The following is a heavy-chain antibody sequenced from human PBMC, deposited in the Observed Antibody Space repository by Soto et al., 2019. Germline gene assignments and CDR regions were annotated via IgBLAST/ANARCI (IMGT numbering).Heavy chain of an antibody. V-gene: IGHV4-30-4*01. CDR2: IYHTGTT. CDR3: AARPYYYYGLDV. Sequence: SETLSLTCTVSGASITSGDYSWNWIRQPPGKGLEWIGYIYHTGTTYYNPSLQSRVTISVDGAKNQFSLKMTSVTAADTGLYYCAARPYYYYGLDVWGQGXTVTVYS. CDR1: GASITSGDYS. J-gene: IGHJ6*02. D-gene: IGHD3-10*01.